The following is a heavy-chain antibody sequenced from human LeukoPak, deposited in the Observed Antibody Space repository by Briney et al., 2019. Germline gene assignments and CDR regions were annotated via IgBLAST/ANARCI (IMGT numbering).Heavy chain of an antibody. CDR2: INPNSGGT. D-gene: IGHD3-22*01. CDR3: ATVYYYDRANWFDP. V-gene: IGHV1-2*02. Sequence: ASVKVSCKASGYTFTGYYMHWVRQAPGQGLEWMGWINPNSGGTNYAQRFQGRVTMTRDTSISTAYMELSRLRSEDTAVYYCATVYYYDRANWFDPWGQGTLVTVSS. J-gene: IGHJ5*02. CDR1: GYTFTGYY.